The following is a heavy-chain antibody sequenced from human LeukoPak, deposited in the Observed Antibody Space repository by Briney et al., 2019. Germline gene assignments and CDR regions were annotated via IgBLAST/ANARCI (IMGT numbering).Heavy chain of an antibody. Sequence: PSETLSLTCGVFNGALIDYYWTWIRQPPGKGLEWIGEINHSGSTNYSPSLKSRVTISVDTSKNQFSLKVGSVTAADTAVYYCARVGAAFDYWGQGTLVTVSS. V-gene: IGHV4-34*01. CDR1: NGALIDYY. J-gene: IGHJ4*02. CDR3: ARVGAAFDY. D-gene: IGHD2-15*01. CDR2: INHSGST.